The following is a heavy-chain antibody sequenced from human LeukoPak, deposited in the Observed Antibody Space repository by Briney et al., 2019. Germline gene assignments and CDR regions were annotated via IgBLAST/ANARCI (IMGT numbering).Heavy chain of an antibody. J-gene: IGHJ1*01. CDR3: AKLIVVVPVHQH. CDR2: ISGSGDST. CDR1: GFTFGSYG. V-gene: IGHV3-23*01. Sequence: GGSLRLSCAASGFTFGSYGMSWVRQAPGKGLEWVSAISGSGDSTYYTDSVKGRFTLSRDNSKNTVYLQMSSLRAEDTAVYYCAKLIVVVPVHQHWGQGTLVTVSS. D-gene: IGHD2-2*01.